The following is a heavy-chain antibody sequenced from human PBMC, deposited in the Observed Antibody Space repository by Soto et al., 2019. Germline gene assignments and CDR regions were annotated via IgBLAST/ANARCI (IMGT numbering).Heavy chain of an antibody. D-gene: IGHD5-12*01. CDR2: IIPIFGTA. CDR1: GGTFSSYT. V-gene: IGHV1-69*12. J-gene: IGHJ2*01. Sequence: QVQLVQSGAEVKKPGSSVTVSCKASGGTFSSYTISWVRQAPGQGLEWMGGIIPIFGTANYAQKFQGRVTITADESTSTAYMELSSLRSQDTAVYYCARGNHRWLQLWYFDLLGRGTLVTVSS. CDR3: ARGNHRWLQLWYFDL.